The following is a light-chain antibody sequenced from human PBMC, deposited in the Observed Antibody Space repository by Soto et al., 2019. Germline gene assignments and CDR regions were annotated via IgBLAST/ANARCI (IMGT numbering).Light chain of an antibody. CDR2: LVS. CDR3: TSWGI. Sequence: QSALTQPPSASGSPGQSVAISCTGTSSDVGGYNYVSWYQHLPDKVPKLIISLVSNRPSGVSNRFSGSKSGNTASLTISGLQAEDEGDYYCTSWGIFGPGTKLTVL. J-gene: IGLJ1*01. V-gene: IGLV2-14*01. CDR1: SSDVGGYNY.